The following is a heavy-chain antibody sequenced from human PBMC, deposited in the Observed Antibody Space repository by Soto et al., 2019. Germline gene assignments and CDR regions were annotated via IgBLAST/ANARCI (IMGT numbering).Heavy chain of an antibody. CDR2: ISRSGTTK. CDR3: ARDAKDGISHFDS. D-gene: IGHD2-8*01. Sequence: EVQVVESGGGLAQPGESLTLSCRVSGFAFNSYSMSWVRQAPGRGLEWVSLISRSGTTKSYADSVKGRFTISSDNAGNALFLQMTSLRAEDTAVYYCARDAKDGISHFDSWGQGVLVSVSS. V-gene: IGHV3-48*01. J-gene: IGHJ4*02. CDR1: GFAFNSYS.